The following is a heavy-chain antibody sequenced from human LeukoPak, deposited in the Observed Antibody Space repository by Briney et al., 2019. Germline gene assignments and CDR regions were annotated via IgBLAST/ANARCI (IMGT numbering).Heavy chain of an antibody. D-gene: IGHD2-15*01. J-gene: IGHJ4*02. CDR2: IIPIFGTA. V-gene: IGHV1-69*13. CDR3: ARGSESQLLLFDY. Sequence: ASVQVSCKASGYTFTIYGISWVRQAPGQGLEWMGGIIPIFGTASYAQKFQGRVTITADESTSTAYMELSSLRSEDTAVYYCARGSESQLLLFDYWGQGTLVTVSS. CDR1: GYTFTIYG.